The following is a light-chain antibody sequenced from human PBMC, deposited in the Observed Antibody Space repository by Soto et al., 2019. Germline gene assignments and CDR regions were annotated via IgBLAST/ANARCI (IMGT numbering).Light chain of an antibody. V-gene: IGKV1-8*01. CDR1: QSISSH. Sequence: AIRMTQSPSSLSASTGDRVTITCRASQSISSHLNWYQQKPGAAPKLLIYAATTLQTGVPSRLSGAASGTEFTIIISSLQSDDFATYYCQQLNSYEFGQVTKVDI. CDR2: AAT. J-gene: IGKJ1*01. CDR3: QQLNSYE.